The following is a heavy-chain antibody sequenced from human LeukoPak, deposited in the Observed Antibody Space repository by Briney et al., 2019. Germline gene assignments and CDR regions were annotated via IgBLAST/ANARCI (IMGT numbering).Heavy chain of an antibody. V-gene: IGHV3-11*01. D-gene: IGHD2-2*01. J-gene: IGHJ4*02. Sequence: GGSLRLSCAASGFTFRDYYMSWIRQAPGKGLEWVSYISSSGSTIYNADSVKGRFTISRDNAKNSLYLQMNSLRAEDTAVYYCARGVDCSSTSCSIPDYWGQGTLVTVSS. CDR1: GFTFRDYY. CDR2: ISSSGSTI. CDR3: ARGVDCSSTSCSIPDY.